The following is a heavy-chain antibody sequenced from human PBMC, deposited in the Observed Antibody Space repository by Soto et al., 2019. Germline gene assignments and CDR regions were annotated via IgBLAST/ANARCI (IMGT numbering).Heavy chain of an antibody. D-gene: IGHD5-12*01. V-gene: IGHV4-59*01. J-gene: IGHJ4*02. Sequence: QVQLQESGPGLVKPSETLYLTCTVSGGSISSYYWSWIRQPPGKGLEWIGYIYYSGSTNYNPSLKSRVTISVDTSKNQFSLKLSSVTAADTAVYYCARVGYSSTLDYWGQGTLVTVSS. CDR1: GGSISSYY. CDR3: ARVGYSSTLDY. CDR2: IYYSGST.